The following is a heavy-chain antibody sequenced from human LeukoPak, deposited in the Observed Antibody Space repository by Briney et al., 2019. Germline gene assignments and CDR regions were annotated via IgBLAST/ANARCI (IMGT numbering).Heavy chain of an antibody. CDR1: GGTFSSYT. Sequence: SVKVSCKASGGTFSSYTISWVRQAPGQGLEWMGRIIPILGIANYAQKFQGRVTITADKSTSTAYMELSSLRSEDTAVYYCARRSAVPAAMRGIYYYGMDVWGKGTTVTVSS. V-gene: IGHV1-69*02. J-gene: IGHJ6*04. D-gene: IGHD2-2*01. CDR3: ARRSAVPAAMRGIYYYGMDV. CDR2: IIPILGIA.